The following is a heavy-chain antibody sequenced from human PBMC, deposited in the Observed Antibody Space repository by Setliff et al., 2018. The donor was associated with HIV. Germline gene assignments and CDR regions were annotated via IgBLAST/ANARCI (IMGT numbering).Heavy chain of an antibody. Sequence: KVSCKASGYTFPTYDINWVRQATGQGLEWMGWMNPNSGNTGYAQKFQGRVTMTRDTSISTAYMELSRLRSDDTAVYYCARDLVAVANTFYYYYMDVWGKGTTVTVSS. D-gene: IGHD6-19*01. J-gene: IGHJ6*03. CDR1: GYTFPTYD. V-gene: IGHV1-8*02. CDR2: MNPNSGNT. CDR3: ARDLVAVANTFYYYYMDV.